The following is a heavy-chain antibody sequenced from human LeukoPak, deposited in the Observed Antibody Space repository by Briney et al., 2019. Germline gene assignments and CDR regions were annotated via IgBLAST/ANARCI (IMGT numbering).Heavy chain of an antibody. J-gene: IGHJ4*02. CDR1: GGSISSYY. Sequence: SETLSLTCTVSGGSISSYYWSRIRQPPGKGLEWIGYIYYSGSTNYNPSLKSRVTISVDTSKNQFSLKLSSVTAADTAVYYCARDPHFDYWGQGTLVTVSS. CDR2: IYYSGST. V-gene: IGHV4-59*01. CDR3: ARDPHFDY.